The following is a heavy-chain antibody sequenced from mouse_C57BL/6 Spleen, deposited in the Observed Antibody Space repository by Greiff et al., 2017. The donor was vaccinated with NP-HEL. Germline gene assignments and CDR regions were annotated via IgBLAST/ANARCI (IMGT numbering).Heavy chain of an antibody. D-gene: IGHD3-1*01. V-gene: IGHV1-81*01. CDR3: ARSGDAMDY. CDR2: IYPRSGTT. J-gene: IGHJ4*01. CDR1: GYTFTSSG. Sequence: QVQLKESGPELARPGASVKLSCKASGYTFTSSGISWVKQRTGQGLEWIGVIYPRSGTTYYNEMFKGKATLTADKSSSTAYMKLRSLTSEDSAVYVCARSGDAMDYGGQGTSVTVSS.